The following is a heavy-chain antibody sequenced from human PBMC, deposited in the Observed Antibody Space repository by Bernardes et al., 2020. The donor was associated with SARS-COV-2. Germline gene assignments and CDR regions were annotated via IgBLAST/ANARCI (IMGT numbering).Heavy chain of an antibody. CDR2: VSTDGAGT. J-gene: IGHJ6*02. Sequence: GGSLRLSCAASGFAFGNYVMHWVRKAPGKGREHFSGVSTDGAGTYYAPSVKGRFTVSRDNSKNTLHLQMGSLRPDDMAVYYCARNYLAVGGTGNYYGMDVWGQGTTVTVSS. CDR3: ARNYLAVGGTGNYYGMDV. V-gene: IGHV3-64*01. CDR1: GFAFGNYV. D-gene: IGHD6-19*01.